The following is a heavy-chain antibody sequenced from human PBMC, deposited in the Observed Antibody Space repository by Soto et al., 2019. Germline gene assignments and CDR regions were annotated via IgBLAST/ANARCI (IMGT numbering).Heavy chain of an antibody. CDR2: INPSGGST. D-gene: IGHD3-22*01. Sequence: QVQLVQSGAEVKKPGASVKVSCKASGYTFTSYYMHWVRQAPGQGLEWMGIINPSGGSTSYAQKFQGRVTMNSDTSTRTVYMELSRLRSEDTAVYYCARGRITMTDDAFDIRGQGTMVTVSS. V-gene: IGHV1-46*01. CDR3: ARGRITMTDDAFDI. CDR1: GYTFTSYY. J-gene: IGHJ3*02.